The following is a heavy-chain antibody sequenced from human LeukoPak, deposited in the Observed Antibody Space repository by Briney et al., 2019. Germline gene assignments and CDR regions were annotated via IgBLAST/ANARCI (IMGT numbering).Heavy chain of an antibody. V-gene: IGHV4-39*01. J-gene: IGHJ5*02. D-gene: IGHD2-15*01. CDR3: ARHRGYCSGSRCYSVWFDP. Sequence: PSETLSLTCTVSGGSVSSTSYYCGWIRQSPGKGLEWIGSIYYTGSIYYNPSLRSRVTISVDTSKNQFSLKLSSVTAADTAVYYCARHRGYCSGSRCYSVWFDPWGQGTLVTVSS. CDR2: IYYTGSI. CDR1: GGSVSSTSYY.